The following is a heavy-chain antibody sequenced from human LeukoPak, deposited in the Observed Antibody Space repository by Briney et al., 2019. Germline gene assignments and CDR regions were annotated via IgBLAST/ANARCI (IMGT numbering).Heavy chain of an antibody. D-gene: IGHD6-19*01. CDR3: ARRPVALAVLDY. Sequence: GGSLRLSCAASGFTFSSYEMNWVRQAPGKGLEWVSYISSSGSSIYYADSVKGRFTISRDNAKNSLYLQMNSLRAEDTAVYYCARRPVALAVLDYWGQGTLVTVSS. V-gene: IGHV3-48*03. CDR2: ISSSGSSI. J-gene: IGHJ4*02. CDR1: GFTFSSYE.